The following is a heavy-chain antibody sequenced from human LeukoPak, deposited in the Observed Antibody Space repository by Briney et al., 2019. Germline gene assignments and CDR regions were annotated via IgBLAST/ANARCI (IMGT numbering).Heavy chain of an antibody. Sequence: GGSLRLSCAASGFTFSSYWMSWVRQAPGKGLEWVANIKQDGSEKYYVDSVKGRFTISRDNAENSLYLQMNSLRAEDTAVYYCARDSDDDYGDYKYYFDYWGQGTLVTVSS. J-gene: IGHJ4*02. CDR1: GFTFSSYW. D-gene: IGHD4-17*01. CDR2: IKQDGSEK. CDR3: ARDSDDDYGDYKYYFDY. V-gene: IGHV3-7*01.